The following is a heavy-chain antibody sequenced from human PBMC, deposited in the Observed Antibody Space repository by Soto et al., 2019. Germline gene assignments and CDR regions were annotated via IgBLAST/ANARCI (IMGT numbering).Heavy chain of an antibody. CDR2: INPNSGGA. CDR3: ARDGRNGYGTREVWEFDY. CDR1: GYTFAGYY. V-gene: IGHV1-2*04. J-gene: IGHJ4*02. D-gene: IGHD5-18*01. Sequence: QVHLVQSGAEVKKPGASVKVSCKASGYTFAGYYIHWVRQVPGQGLEWMGWINPNSGGASFAQKFQGWVTMTRDPSINTAYMELRSLKSGDTALYYCARDGRNGYGTREVWEFDYWGQGTLVTVSS.